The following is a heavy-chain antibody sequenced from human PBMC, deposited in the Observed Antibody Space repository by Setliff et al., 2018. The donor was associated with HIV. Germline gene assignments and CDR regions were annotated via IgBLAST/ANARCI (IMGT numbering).Heavy chain of an antibody. CDR3: ARVGGKGYSNFLDS. CDR2: IYYSGST. CDR1: SDSISPYY. Sequence: PSETLSLTCTVSSDSISPYYWSWIRQPPGRGLEWIGFIYYSGSTNYSPSLKSRVTISVDTSKNQFSLNLTSVTAADTAMYFCARVGGKGYSNFLDSWGQGALVTVS. V-gene: IGHV4-59*08. D-gene: IGHD4-4*01. J-gene: IGHJ4*02.